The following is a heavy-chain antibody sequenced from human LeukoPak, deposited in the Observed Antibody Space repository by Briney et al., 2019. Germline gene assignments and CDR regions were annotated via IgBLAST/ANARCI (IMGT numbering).Heavy chain of an antibody. Sequence: GGSLRLSCAASGFTFSSYAMSWVRQAPGKGLEWVSAISGSGGSTYYADSVKGRFTISRDNSKNTLYLQMNSLRAEDTAVYYCSVDILTGPGAFDIWGQGTMVTVSS. CDR3: SVDILTGPGAFDI. D-gene: IGHD3-9*01. CDR2: ISGSGGST. V-gene: IGHV3-23*01. CDR1: GFTFSSYA. J-gene: IGHJ3*02.